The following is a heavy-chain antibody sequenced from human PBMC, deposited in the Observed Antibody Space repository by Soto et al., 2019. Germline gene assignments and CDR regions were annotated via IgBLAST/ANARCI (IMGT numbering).Heavy chain of an antibody. CDR3: ARDALEWLLSSWFDP. D-gene: IGHD3-3*01. V-gene: IGHV3-33*01. Sequence: SLRLSCAASGFTFSSYGMHWVRQAPGKGLEWVAVIWYDGSNKYYADSVKGRFTISRDNSKNTLYLQMNSLRAEDTAVYYCARDALEWLLSSWFDPWGQGTRVTVSS. CDR1: GFTFSSYG. CDR2: IWYDGSNK. J-gene: IGHJ5*02.